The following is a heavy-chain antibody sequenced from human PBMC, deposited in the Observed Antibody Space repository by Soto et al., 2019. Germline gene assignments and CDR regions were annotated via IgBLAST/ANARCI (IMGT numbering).Heavy chain of an antibody. V-gene: IGHV1-69*13. J-gene: IGHJ6*04. CDR1: GGTFSSYA. CDR3: ATGIRPGIAAAGMHHYYGMHV. D-gene: IGHD6-13*01. CDR2: IIPIFGTA. Sequence: SLKVSCKASGGTFSSYAISWVRQAPGQGLEWMGGIIPIFGTANYAQKFQGRVTITADESTSTAYMELSSLRSEDTAVYYCATGIRPGIAAAGMHHYYGMHVWGKGTTLTVSS.